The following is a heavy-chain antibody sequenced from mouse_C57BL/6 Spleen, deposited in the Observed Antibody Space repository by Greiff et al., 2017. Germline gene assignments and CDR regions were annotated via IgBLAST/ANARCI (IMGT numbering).Heavy chain of an antibody. J-gene: IGHJ4*01. D-gene: IGHD1-1*01. V-gene: IGHV1-81*01. Sequence: VQLQESGAELARPGASVKLSCKASGYTFTSYGISWVKQRTGQGLEWIGEIYPRSGNTYYNEKFKGKATLTADKSSSPAYMELRSLTSEDSAVYFCARGITTVVARGAMDYWGQGTSVTVSS. CDR3: ARGITTVVARGAMDY. CDR2: IYPRSGNT. CDR1: GYTFTSYG.